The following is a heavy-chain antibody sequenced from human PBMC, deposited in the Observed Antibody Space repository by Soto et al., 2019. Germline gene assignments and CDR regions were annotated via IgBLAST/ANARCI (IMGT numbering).Heavy chain of an antibody. Sequence: GGSLRLSCAASGFTFNRYSIHWVRQAPGKGLEYVSVINQNGDTTKHADSVKGRFTISRDNSKNTVSLQMGSLRLEDMAVYYCAREAGSPGLWCFDLWGRGTLVTVSS. V-gene: IGHV3-64*02. J-gene: IGHJ2*01. CDR1: GFTFNRYS. CDR2: INQNGDTT. D-gene: IGHD2-15*01. CDR3: AREAGSPGLWCFDL.